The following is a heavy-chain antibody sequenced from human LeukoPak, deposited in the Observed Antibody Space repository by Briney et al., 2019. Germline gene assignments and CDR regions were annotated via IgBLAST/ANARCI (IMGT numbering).Heavy chain of an antibody. CDR1: GFSFDDYA. D-gene: IGHD3-3*01. J-gene: IGHJ4*02. Sequence: GRSLRLSCAASGFSFDDYAIHWVRQAPGKGLEWVSGINWNSGNIGYADSVKGRFTISRDNAKNSLYLQMNSLRAEDTAVYYCARDGWSGYYYFDYWGQGTLVTVSS. CDR3: ARDGWSGYYYFDY. CDR2: INWNSGNI. V-gene: IGHV3-9*01.